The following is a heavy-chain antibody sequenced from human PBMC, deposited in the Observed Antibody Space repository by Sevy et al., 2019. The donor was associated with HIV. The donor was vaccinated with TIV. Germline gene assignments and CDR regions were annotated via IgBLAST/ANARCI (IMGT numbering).Heavy chain of an antibody. CDR3: ASYSSGWYQAWFDP. CDR1: GFTFSSYA. Sequence: GGSLRLSCAASGFTFSSYAMSWVRQAPGKGLEWVSAISGSGGSTCYADSVKGRFTISRDNSKNTLYLQMNSLRAEDTAVYYCASYSSGWYQAWFDPWGQGTLVTVSS. J-gene: IGHJ5*02. CDR2: ISGSGGST. V-gene: IGHV3-23*01. D-gene: IGHD6-19*01.